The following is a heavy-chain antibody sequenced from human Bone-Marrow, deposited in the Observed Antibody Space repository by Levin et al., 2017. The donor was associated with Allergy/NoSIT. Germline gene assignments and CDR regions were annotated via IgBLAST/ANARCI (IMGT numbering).Heavy chain of an antibody. V-gene: IGHV3-11*03. Sequence: GESLKISCAASGFTFGDYYMIWIRQAPGKGLEWVSYISTTSSYTNYADSVKGRFTISRDNAKNSLYLQMNSLTPEDTALYYCARLGIEQYYSYYYMDVWGKGTTVTVSS. CDR2: ISTTSSYT. J-gene: IGHJ6*03. D-gene: IGHD1/OR15-1a*01. CDR1: GFTFGDYY. CDR3: ARLGIEQYYSYYYMDV.